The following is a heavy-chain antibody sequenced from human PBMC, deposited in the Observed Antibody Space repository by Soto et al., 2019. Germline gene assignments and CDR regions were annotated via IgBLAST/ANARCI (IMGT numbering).Heavy chain of an antibody. Sequence: GESLKISCKGSGYSFTSYWISWVRQMPAKGLEWMGRIDPSDSYANYSPSFQGHVTFSADKSISTAYLQWSSLRASDTAMYYCARNKAFYYDSSGAWGQGTLVTVSS. V-gene: IGHV5-10-1*01. J-gene: IGHJ5*02. CDR2: IDPSDSYA. D-gene: IGHD3-22*01. CDR1: GYSFTSYW. CDR3: ARNKAFYYDSSGA.